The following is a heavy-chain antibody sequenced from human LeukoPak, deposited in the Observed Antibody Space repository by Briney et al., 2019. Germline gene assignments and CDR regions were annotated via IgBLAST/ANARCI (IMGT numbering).Heavy chain of an antibody. V-gene: IGHV3-30-3*01. CDR2: ISYDGSNK. D-gene: IGHD6-13*01. CDR1: GFTFSSYA. Sequence: GRSLRLSCAASGFTFSSYAMHWVRQAPGKGLEWVAVISYDGSNKYYADSVKGRFTISRDNSKSTLYLQMNSLRAEDTAVYYCARDQGIAAYLFDYWGQGTLVTVSS. CDR3: ARDQGIAAYLFDY. J-gene: IGHJ4*02.